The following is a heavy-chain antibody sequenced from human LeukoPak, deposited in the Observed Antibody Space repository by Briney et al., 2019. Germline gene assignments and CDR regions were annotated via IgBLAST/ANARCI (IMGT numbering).Heavy chain of an antibody. J-gene: IGHJ4*02. D-gene: IGHD6-19*01. CDR3: ARVGVYSSGAIDY. CDR2: ISSSSSYI. CDR1: GFTFSSYS. Sequence: GGSLRLSCAASGFTFSSYSMNWVRQAPGKGLEWVSSISSSSSYIYYADSVKGRFTISRDNAKNSLYLQMNSLRAEDTAVYYCARVGVYSSGAIDYWGQGTLVTVSS. V-gene: IGHV3-21*01.